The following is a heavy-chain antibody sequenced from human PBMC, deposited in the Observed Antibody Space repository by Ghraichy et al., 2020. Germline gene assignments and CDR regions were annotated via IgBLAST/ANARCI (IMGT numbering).Heavy chain of an antibody. CDR3: ARSDCSSTSCYSPWGFPGDFDP. J-gene: IGHJ5*02. D-gene: IGHD2-2*01. CDR2: IYYSGST. V-gene: IGHV4-31*03. CDR1: GGSISSGGYY. Sequence: SETLSLTCTVSGGSISSGGYYWSWIRQHPGKGLEWIGYIYYSGSTYYNPSLKSRVTISVDTSKNQFSLKLSSVTAADTAVYYCARSDCSSTSCYSPWGFPGDFDPWGQGTLVTVSS.